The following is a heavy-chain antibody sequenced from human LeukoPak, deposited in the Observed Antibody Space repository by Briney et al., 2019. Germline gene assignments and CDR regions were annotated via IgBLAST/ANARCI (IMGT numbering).Heavy chain of an antibody. J-gene: IGHJ4*02. CDR2: INHSGST. CDR1: GGSFSGYY. D-gene: IGHD4-17*01. V-gene: IGHV4-34*01. CDR3: ARDHGDFVQHD. Sequence: PSETLSLTCAVYGGSFSGYYWSWIRQPPGKGLEWIGEINHSGSTNYNPSLKSRVTISVDTSKNQFSLKLSSVTAADTAMYYCARDHGDFVQHDWGQGTLVTVSS.